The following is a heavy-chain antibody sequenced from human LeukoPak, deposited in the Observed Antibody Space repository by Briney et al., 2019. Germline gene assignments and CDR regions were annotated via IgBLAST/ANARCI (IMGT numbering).Heavy chain of an antibody. CDR3: ARVPYDFWSGYYPYDAFDI. Sequence: PGGSLRLSCAASGFTFSSYAMHWVRQAPGKGLEWVAVISYDGSNKYYADSVKGRFTISRDNSKNTLYLQMNSLRAEDTAVYYCARVPYDFWSGYYPYDAFDIRGQGTMVTVSS. J-gene: IGHJ3*02. CDR2: ISYDGSNK. D-gene: IGHD3-3*01. CDR1: GFTFSSYA. V-gene: IGHV3-30*04.